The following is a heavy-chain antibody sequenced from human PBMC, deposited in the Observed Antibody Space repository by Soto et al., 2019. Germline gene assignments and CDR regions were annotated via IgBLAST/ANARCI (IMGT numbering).Heavy chain of an antibody. Sequence: EVQLVESGGGLVQPGGSLRLSCAASGFTFSSYWMSWVRQAPGKGLEWVAKIKQDGIETYYVDSVKGRFTISRDNANNSLYLQMNSLRAEDTAVYYCATLPSTVTRGYYYYYMDVWGKGTTVIVSS. CDR3: ATLPSTVTRGYYYYYMDV. CDR2: IKQDGIET. V-gene: IGHV3-7*01. J-gene: IGHJ6*03. CDR1: GFTFSSYW. D-gene: IGHD4-4*01.